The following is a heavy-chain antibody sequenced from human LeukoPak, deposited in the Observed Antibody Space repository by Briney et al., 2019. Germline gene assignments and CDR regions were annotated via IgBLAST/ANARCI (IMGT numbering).Heavy chain of an antibody. CDR2: INHSGAST. J-gene: IGHJ3*02. CDR1: GYTFTSYN. D-gene: IGHD6-6*01. CDR3: ATPTGMPGSSSPGGAFDI. V-gene: IGHV1-46*01. Sequence: GASVKVSCKASGYTFTSYNMHWVRQAPGQGLEWMGIINHSGASTSYAQKSQGRVTITADESTSTAYMELSSLRSEDTAVYYRATPTGMPGSSSPGGAFDIWGQGTMVTVSS.